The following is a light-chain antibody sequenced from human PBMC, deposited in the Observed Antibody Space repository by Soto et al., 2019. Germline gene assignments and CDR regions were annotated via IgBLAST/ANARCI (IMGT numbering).Light chain of an antibody. V-gene: IGKV3-15*01. Sequence: EIVMTQSPPTLSVSPGEGATLSCRASQSVGSNLAWYQQNPGQAPRLLIYTASIRATGTPARFSGSGSGTEFTLTISSLQSEDFAVYYCHQYNYWPQTFGQGTKVELK. CDR3: HQYNYWPQT. CDR2: TAS. CDR1: QSVGSN. J-gene: IGKJ1*01.